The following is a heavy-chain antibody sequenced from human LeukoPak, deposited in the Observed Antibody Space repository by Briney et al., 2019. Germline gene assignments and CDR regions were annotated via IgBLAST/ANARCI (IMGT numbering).Heavy chain of an antibody. J-gene: IGHJ4*02. Sequence: SETLSLTCTVSGGSISPYFWSWIRQSPGKGLEWIGYIYYSGSTNYNPSLKSRVTISVDTSKNQFSLKLSSVTAADTAVYYCARIHSSTYRYFDYWGQGTLVTVSS. CDR1: GGSISPYF. D-gene: IGHD2-2*01. CDR3: ARIHSSTYRYFDY. CDR2: IYYSGST. V-gene: IGHV4-59*01.